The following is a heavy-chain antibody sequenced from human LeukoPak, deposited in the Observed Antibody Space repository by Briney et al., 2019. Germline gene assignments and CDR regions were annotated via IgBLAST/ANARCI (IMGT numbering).Heavy chain of an antibody. D-gene: IGHD5-12*01. CDR3: ARESLRPT. CDR2: ISPYSGDT. J-gene: IGHJ4*02. Sequence: GASVKVSCKASGYTSSNFGISWVRQAPGQGLEWMGWISPYSGDTNYAQEFQGRISMTTDTSTNTAYMELRSLKSDDTAVYYCARESLRPTWGQGTLVTVSS. CDR1: GYTSSNFG. V-gene: IGHV1-18*01.